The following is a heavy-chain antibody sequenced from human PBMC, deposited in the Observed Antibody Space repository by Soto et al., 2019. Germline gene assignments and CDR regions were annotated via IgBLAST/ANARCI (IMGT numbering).Heavy chain of an antibody. J-gene: IGHJ3*02. Sequence: GGSLRLSCAASGFTVSSKYMSWVRQAPGKGLEWVSLIQSGGPAYYADSVKGRFNISRDTSENTLHLQMDSLRAEDTAVYYCARIQLGYDAFDIWGQGTMVTVSS. CDR1: GFTVSSKY. D-gene: IGHD6-6*01. CDR2: IQSGGPA. CDR3: ARIQLGYDAFDI. V-gene: IGHV3-66*01.